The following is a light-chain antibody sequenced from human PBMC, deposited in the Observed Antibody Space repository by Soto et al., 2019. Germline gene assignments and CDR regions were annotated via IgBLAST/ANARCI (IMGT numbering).Light chain of an antibody. CDR2: DVF. V-gene: IGKV1-5*01. J-gene: IGKJ5*01. CDR3: QQYNSYSLA. CDR1: QSISNL. Sequence: DLPMTQSPSTLSASVGDRVTITCRASQSISNLLAWYQQKPGKAPKLLIYDVFTLESGVPSRFSGSGSGTEFTLTISSLQPDDFASYYCQQYNSYSLAFGQGTRLEI.